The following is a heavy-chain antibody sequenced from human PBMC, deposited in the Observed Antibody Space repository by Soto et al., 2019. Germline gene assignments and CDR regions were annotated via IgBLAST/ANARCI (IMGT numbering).Heavy chain of an antibody. D-gene: IGHD6-19*01. Sequence: PSQTLSLTCAISGDSVSSNTAAWNWIRSSPSRGLEWLGRTYYRSNWRHDYAVSVKSRITVNPDTSKNHFSLQLNSVTPDDTAVYYSARGVAGSGFDLWGQGTPVTVSS. V-gene: IGHV6-1*01. J-gene: IGHJ4*02. CDR3: ARGVAGSGFDL. CDR2: TYYRSNWRH. CDR1: GDSVSSNTAA.